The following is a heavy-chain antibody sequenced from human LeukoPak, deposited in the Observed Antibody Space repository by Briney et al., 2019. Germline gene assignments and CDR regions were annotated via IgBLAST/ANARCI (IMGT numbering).Heavy chain of an antibody. Sequence: ASVKVSCKASGYTFTSYYMHWVRQAPGQGLEWMGIINPSGGSTSYAQKFQGRVTMTRDMSTSTAYMELSSLRSEDTAVYYCARVVDSSSGWDYYYYMDVWGKGTTVTISS. J-gene: IGHJ6*03. CDR3: ARVVDSSSGWDYYYYMDV. CDR2: INPSGGST. D-gene: IGHD6-19*01. V-gene: IGHV1-46*01. CDR1: GYTFTSYY.